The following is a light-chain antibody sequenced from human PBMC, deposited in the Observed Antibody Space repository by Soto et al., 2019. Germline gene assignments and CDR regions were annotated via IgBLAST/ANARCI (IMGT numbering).Light chain of an antibody. CDR1: SGHRNYI. Sequence: QPVLTQSSSASASLGSSVKLTCTLSSGHRNYIIAWHQQQPGKAPRYLMRLEGSGTYNKGSEIPDRFSGSSSGADRYLTISNLQFEDEADYYCETWDSHTRVFGGGTKLTVL. CDR2: LEGSGTY. V-gene: IGLV4-60*02. CDR3: ETWDSHTRV. J-gene: IGLJ3*02.